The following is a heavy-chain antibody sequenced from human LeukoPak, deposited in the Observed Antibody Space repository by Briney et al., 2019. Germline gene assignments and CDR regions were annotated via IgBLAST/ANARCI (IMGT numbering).Heavy chain of an antibody. J-gene: IGHJ4*02. D-gene: IGHD3-10*01. V-gene: IGHV1-24*01. CDR1: GYTLTELY. CDR2: FDPEDGET. CDR3: ATGYYGSGRPPDMGY. Sequence: ASVKVFCKVSGYTLTELYMHWVRQAPGKGLEWMGGFDPEDGETIYAQKFQGRVTMTEDTSTDTAYMELSSLRSEDTAVYYCATGYYGSGRPPDMGYWGQGTLVTVSS.